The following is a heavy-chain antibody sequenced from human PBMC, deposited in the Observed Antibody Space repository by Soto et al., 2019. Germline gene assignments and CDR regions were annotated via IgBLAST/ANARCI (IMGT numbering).Heavy chain of an antibody. J-gene: IGHJ6*02. CDR1: GGSISGYY. Sequence: SETLSLTCTVSGGSISGYYWSWIRQPPGKGLEWIGYMYNTGSTVYNPSFKSRVTISVDTSKNQFSLKLNSVTAADTAVYYCARELWGYCVVHCYLLDVWGQGT. CDR3: ARELWGYCVVHCYLLDV. V-gene: IGHV4-59*01. CDR2: MYNTGST. D-gene: IGHD2-21*02.